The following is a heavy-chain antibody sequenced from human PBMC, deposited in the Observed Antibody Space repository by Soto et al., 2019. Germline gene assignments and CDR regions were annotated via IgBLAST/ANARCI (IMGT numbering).Heavy chain of an antibody. CDR3: ARIRRSGYFFDY. V-gene: IGHV4-31*03. CDR1: GGSISSGGYY. D-gene: IGHD3-3*01. Sequence: PSETLSLTCTVSGGSISSGGYYWSWIRQHPGKGLEWIGYIYYSGSTYYNPSLKSRVTISVDTSKNQFSLKLSSVTAADTAVYYCARIRRSGYFFDYWGQGTLVTVSS. CDR2: IYYSGST. J-gene: IGHJ4*02.